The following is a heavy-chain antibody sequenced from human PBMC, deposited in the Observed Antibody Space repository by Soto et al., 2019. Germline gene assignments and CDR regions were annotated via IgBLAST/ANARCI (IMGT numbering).Heavy chain of an antibody. J-gene: IGHJ5*02. CDR2: INGDGRTT. Sequence: EVQLVESGGGVVPPGGSLRLSCAASGFTFSGYWMHWVRQAPGKGLMWVSRINGDGRTTNYAESVKGRFTISRENAKTTLYLQMNILRAEDTAVYYCARAAYHEYWFGPWRQGTLVTVSS. CDR3: ARAAYHEYWFGP. CDR1: GFTFSGYW. D-gene: IGHD2-2*01. V-gene: IGHV3-74*01.